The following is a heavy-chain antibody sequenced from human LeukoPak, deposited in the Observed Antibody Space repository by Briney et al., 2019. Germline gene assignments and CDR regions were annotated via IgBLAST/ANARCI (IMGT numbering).Heavy chain of an antibody. V-gene: IGHV3-21*01. Sequence: GGSLRLSCAASGFTFSSYSMNWVRQAPGKGLEWVSSISSSSSYIYYADSVKGRFTISRDNAKNSLYLQMNSLRAEDTAVYYCARDPGHDWLFPYHYGMDVWGQGTTVTVSS. CDR1: GFTFSSYS. J-gene: IGHJ6*02. CDR3: ARDPGHDWLFPYHYGMDV. CDR2: ISSSSSYI. D-gene: IGHD3-9*01.